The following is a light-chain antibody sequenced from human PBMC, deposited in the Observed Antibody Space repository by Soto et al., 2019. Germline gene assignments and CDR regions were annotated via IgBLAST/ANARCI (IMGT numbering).Light chain of an antibody. Sequence: ERMMTQGPATRAVSTGERATRACRASQSVSSNLAWYQQKPGQAPRLLIYGASTRAPGFPARFSASGSGTDFTLTISTLQSEDFAVYYCQQYNNCPWTFPQGT. CDR1: QSVSSN. CDR2: GAS. CDR3: QQYNNCPWT. V-gene: IGKV3-15*01. J-gene: IGKJ1*01.